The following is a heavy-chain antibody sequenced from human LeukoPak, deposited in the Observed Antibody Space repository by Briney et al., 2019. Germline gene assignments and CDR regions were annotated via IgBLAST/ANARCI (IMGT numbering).Heavy chain of an antibody. CDR3: ARFRDDRGGENDY. D-gene: IGHD2-21*01. J-gene: IGHJ4*02. V-gene: IGHV3-74*01. CDR1: GFTFSSYW. Sequence: PGGSLRLSCAASGFTFSSYWMHWVRQAPGKGLVWVSRINSDGSSTSYADSVKGRFTISRDNAKNTLYLQMNSLRAEDTAVYYCARFRDDRGGENDYWGQGTLVTVSS. CDR2: INSDGSST.